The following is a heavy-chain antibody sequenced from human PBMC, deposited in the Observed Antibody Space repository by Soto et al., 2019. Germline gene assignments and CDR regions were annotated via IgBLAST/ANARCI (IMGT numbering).Heavy chain of an antibody. CDR3: ARDSTTVTTGNDAFDD. D-gene: IGHD4-17*01. CDR2: IIPIFGTA. CDR1: GGTFSSYA. J-gene: IGHJ3*01. Sequence: QVLLVQSGAEVKKPGSSVKVSCKASGGTFSSYAINWVRQAPGQGLEWMGGIIPIFGTANYAQKFQGRVTITADESTSTAYMELSSLRSEDTAVYYCARDSTTVTTGNDAFDDWGQGTMVTVSS. V-gene: IGHV1-69*01.